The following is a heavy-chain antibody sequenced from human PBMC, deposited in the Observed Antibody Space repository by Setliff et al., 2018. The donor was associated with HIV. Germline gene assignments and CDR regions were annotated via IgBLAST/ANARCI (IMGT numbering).Heavy chain of an antibody. CDR3: ARDWVTLDALDI. CDR1: GDSIGDYY. D-gene: IGHD2-21*02. V-gene: IGHV4-4*07. Sequence: SETLSLTCTVSGDSIGDYYWNWIRQPAGKGLEWIGRVYASAYSNYNPSLKSRVTMPVDTSQNQFSLKLRSVNAADTAVYYCARDWVTLDALDIWGQGTMVTVSS. J-gene: IGHJ3*02. CDR2: VYASAYS.